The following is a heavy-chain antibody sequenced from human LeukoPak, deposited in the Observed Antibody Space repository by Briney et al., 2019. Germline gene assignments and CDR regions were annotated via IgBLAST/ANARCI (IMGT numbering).Heavy chain of an antibody. Sequence: GGSLRLSCAASGFTFSSYSMNWVRQAPGKGLEWVSSISSSSYIYYADSVKGRFTISRDNSKNTLYLQMNSLRAEDAAVYYCAKGSVDSSSWPPYYYYYYMDVWGKGTTVTVSS. V-gene: IGHV3-21*04. CDR1: GFTFSSYS. D-gene: IGHD6-13*01. CDR3: AKGSVDSSSWPPYYYYYYMDV. CDR2: ISSSSYI. J-gene: IGHJ6*03.